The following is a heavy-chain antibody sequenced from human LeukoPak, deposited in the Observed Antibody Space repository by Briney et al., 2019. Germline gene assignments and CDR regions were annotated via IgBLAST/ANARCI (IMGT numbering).Heavy chain of an antibody. CDR3: ARNLPYYYYGMDV. CDR1: GGSISSYY. Sequence: SETLSRTCTVSGGSISSYYWSWIRQPPGKGLEWIGYIYYSGSTNYNPSLKSRVTISVDTSKNQFSLKLSSVTAADTAVYYCARNLPYYYYGMDVWGQGTTVTVSS. V-gene: IGHV4-59*08. CDR2: IYYSGST. J-gene: IGHJ6*02.